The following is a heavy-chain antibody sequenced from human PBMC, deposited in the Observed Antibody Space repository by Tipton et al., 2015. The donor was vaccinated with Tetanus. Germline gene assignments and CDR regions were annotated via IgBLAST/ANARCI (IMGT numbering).Heavy chain of an antibody. CDR2: ISYSGNT. Sequence: TLSLTCTVSGGSISSGVYYWGWLRQDPGKGLEWIGRISYSGNTAYNPSLKSRVAISVDTSKNQFSLKLTSVTAADTAVYYCARRGGDFLTGYYDSWGQGTPVIVS. CDR3: ARRGGDFLTGYYDS. V-gene: IGHV4-39*01. D-gene: IGHD3-9*01. J-gene: IGHJ4*02. CDR1: GGSISSGVYY.